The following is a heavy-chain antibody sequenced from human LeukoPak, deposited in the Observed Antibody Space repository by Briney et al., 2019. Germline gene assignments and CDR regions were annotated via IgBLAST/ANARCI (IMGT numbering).Heavy chain of an antibody. CDR2: IIPIFGTA. CDR3: ARTSIAARRMTDY. V-gene: IGHV1-69*13. D-gene: IGHD6-6*01. CDR1: GGTFSSYA. J-gene: IGHJ4*02. Sequence: GASVKVSCKASGGTFSSYAISWVRQAPGQGLEWIGGIIPIFGTANYAQKFQGRVTITADESTSTAYMELSSLRSEDTAVYYCARTSIAARRMTDYWGQGTLVTVSS.